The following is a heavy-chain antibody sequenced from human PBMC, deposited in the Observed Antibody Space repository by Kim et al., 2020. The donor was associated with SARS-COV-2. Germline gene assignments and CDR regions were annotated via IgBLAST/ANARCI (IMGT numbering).Heavy chain of an antibody. CDR1: GFTFSSYS. CDR2: ISSSSSYI. V-gene: IGHV3-21*01. CDR3: ARDSGYPVDWFDP. D-gene: IGHD3-10*01. Sequence: GGSLRLSCAASGFTFSSYSMNWVRQAPGKGLEWVSSISSSSSYIYYADSVKGRFTISRDNAKNSLYLQMNSLRAEDTAVYYCARDSGYPVDWFDPWGQGTLVTVSS. J-gene: IGHJ5*02.